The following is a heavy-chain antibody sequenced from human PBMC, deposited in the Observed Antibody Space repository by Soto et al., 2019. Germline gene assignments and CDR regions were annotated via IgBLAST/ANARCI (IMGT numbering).Heavy chain of an antibody. V-gene: IGHV5-51*01. CDR3: AGPDYTQDAWYHRYDS. CDR1: AYTFAAYW. CDR2: ITAGDSAV. J-gene: IGHJ3*02. Sequence: PGASLKISCKAFAYTFAAYWIGWVRQILGESLECMGVITAGDSAVKYSPPFEGQVTISADKSINTAYLQWLSLKASDTAMYYCAGPDYTQDAWYHRYDSWGTGTMVTVSS. D-gene: IGHD3-3*01.